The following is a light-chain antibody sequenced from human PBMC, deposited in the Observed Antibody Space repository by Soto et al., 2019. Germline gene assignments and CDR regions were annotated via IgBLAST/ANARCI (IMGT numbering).Light chain of an antibody. Sequence: EIVMTQSQATLSVSPLDGAIVSCRRSQSVSSHLAWYQHKPGQAPRLLFYDASTRATGIPARFSGSGSGTEFTLTISSLQSEDFAVYYCQHYHGWPITFGQGPRLEIK. CDR2: DAS. J-gene: IGKJ5*01. V-gene: IGKV3-15*01. CDR1: QSVSSH. CDR3: QHYHGWPIT.